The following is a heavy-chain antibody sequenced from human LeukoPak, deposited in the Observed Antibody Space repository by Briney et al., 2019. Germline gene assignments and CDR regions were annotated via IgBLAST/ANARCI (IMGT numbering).Heavy chain of an antibody. Sequence: GGSLRLSCAASGFTVSSNYMSWVRQAPGKGLEWVSVIYSGGSTYYADSVKGRFTISRDNSKNTLYLQMNSLRAEDTAVYYCARDLGPNYFDYWGQGTLVTVSS. V-gene: IGHV3-53*01. CDR3: ARDLGPNYFDY. J-gene: IGHJ4*02. CDR2: IYSGGST. D-gene: IGHD3-16*01. CDR1: GFTVSSNY.